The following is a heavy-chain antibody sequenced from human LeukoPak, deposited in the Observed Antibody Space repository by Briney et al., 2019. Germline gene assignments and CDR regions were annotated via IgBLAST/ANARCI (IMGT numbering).Heavy chain of an antibody. CDR3: ARDGKGGSRVGYYFDY. Sequence: GGSLRLSCAASGFTFRSYAMQWVRQAPGKGLEWVSYITYNSGTIFYADSVKGRFTISRDNAKDSLYLQMSSLRDEDTAVYHCARDGKGGSRVGYYFDYWGQGTLVTVSS. CDR2: ITYNSGTI. D-gene: IGHD1-14*01. J-gene: IGHJ4*02. V-gene: IGHV3-48*02. CDR1: GFTFRSYA.